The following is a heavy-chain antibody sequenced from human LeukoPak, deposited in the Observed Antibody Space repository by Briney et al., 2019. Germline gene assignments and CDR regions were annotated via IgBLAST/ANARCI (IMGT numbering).Heavy chain of an antibody. J-gene: IGHJ4*02. CDR3: ASIGGLEYYFDY. CDR2: IIPIFGTA. D-gene: IGHD4-23*01. Sequence: SVKVSCKASGYTFTSYDISWVRQAPGQGLEWMGGIIPIFGTANYAQKFQGRVTITADESTSTAYMELSSLRSEDTAVYYCASIGGLEYYFDYWGQGTLVTVSS. CDR1: GYTFTSYD. V-gene: IGHV1-69*13.